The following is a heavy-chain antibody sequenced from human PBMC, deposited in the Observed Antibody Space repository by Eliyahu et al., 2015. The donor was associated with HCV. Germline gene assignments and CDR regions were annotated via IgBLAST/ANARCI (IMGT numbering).Heavy chain of an antibody. Sequence: QLQLQESGPGLVKPSETLSLTCTVSXXSLSVVHFCGAGPASPQGRGWNILGVSFYTGNTHYNPALRSRVIISVDTSKNQFSLNLSSVTAADTAVYYCARLGLGSSWFYWGQGTLVTVSS. V-gene: IGHV4-39*01. D-gene: IGHD6-13*01. CDR3: ARLGLGSSWFY. CDR1: XXSLSVVHF. J-gene: IGHJ4*02. CDR2: SFYTGNT.